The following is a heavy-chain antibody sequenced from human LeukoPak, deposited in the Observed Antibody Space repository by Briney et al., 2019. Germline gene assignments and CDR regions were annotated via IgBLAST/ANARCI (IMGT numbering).Heavy chain of an antibody. CDR2: IIPISGTA. Sequence: SVKVSCKASGGTFSSYAISWVRQAPGHGLEWMGGIIPISGTANYAQKFQGRVTITTDESTSTAYMELSSLRSEDTAVYYCARDKDFWSGYYTRWGQGTLVTVSS. V-gene: IGHV1-69*05. J-gene: IGHJ4*02. CDR3: ARDKDFWSGYYTR. CDR1: GGTFSSYA. D-gene: IGHD3-3*01.